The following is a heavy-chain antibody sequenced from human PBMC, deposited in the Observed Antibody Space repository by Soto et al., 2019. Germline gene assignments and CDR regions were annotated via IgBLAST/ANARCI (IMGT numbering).Heavy chain of an antibody. J-gene: IGHJ4*02. D-gene: IGHD3-10*02. V-gene: IGHV3-15*01. CDR3: TTVTVVNVHSDY. CDR2: IKSKSEGETT. Sequence: GGSLRLSCAASGFTFSNAWMSWVRQAPGKGLEWVGRIKSKSEGETTDYAAPVKGRFTISRDDSKNTLYLQMDSLRTEDTAVYYCTTVTVVNVHSDYWGQGTLVTVSS. CDR1: GFTFSNAW.